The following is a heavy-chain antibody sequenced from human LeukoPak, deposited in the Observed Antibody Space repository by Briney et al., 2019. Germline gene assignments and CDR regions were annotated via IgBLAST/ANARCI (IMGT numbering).Heavy chain of an antibody. J-gene: IGHJ4*02. Sequence: ASVKVSCKVSGYTLTELSMHWVRQAPGKGLEWMGGFDPEDGETIYALKFQGRVTMTEDTSTDTAYMELSSLRSEDTAVYYCATGDDYGDKILDYWGQGTLVTVSS. D-gene: IGHD4-17*01. CDR1: GYTLTELS. CDR2: FDPEDGET. CDR3: ATGDDYGDKILDY. V-gene: IGHV1-24*01.